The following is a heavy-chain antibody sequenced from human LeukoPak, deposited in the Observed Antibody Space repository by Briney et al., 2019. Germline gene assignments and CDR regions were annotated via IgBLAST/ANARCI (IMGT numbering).Heavy chain of an antibody. D-gene: IGHD3-22*01. J-gene: IGHJ4*02. V-gene: IGHV1-18*01. Sequence: ASVKVSCKASGYTFTSYGISWVRQAPGQGLEWMGWISAYNGNTNYAQNLQGRVTMTTDTSTSTAYMELRSLRSDDTAVYYCARVGHYDSSGYYYAYYFDYWGQGTLVTVSS. CDR3: ARVGHYDSSGYYYAYYFDY. CDR1: GYTFTSYG. CDR2: ISAYNGNT.